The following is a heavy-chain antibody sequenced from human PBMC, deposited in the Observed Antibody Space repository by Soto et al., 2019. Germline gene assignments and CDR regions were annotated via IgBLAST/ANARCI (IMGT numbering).Heavy chain of an antibody. CDR2: MNPNSGNT. Sequence: ASVEVSCKASGYTFTSYDINWVRQATGQGLEWMGWMNPNSGNTGYAQKFQVRGTMTRNTSISTAYMDMNSLRSEDTAVYYCARGRESYDFWSGSYEGYYGMDVWGQGTTLTVSS. J-gene: IGHJ6*02. V-gene: IGHV1-8*01. CDR1: GYTFTSYD. D-gene: IGHD3-3*01. CDR3: ARGRESYDFWSGSYEGYYGMDV.